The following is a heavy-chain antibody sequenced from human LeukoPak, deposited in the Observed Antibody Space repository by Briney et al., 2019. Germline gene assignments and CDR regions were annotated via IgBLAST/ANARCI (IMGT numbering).Heavy chain of an antibody. Sequence: PSETLSLTCAVYGGSFSGYYWSWIRQPPGKGLEWIGEINHSGSTNYNPSLKSRVTISVDTSKNQFSLKLSSVTAADTAVYYCAKNGDSGQLQGDFDYWGQGTLVTVSS. J-gene: IGHJ4*02. V-gene: IGHV4-34*01. CDR3: AKNGDSGQLQGDFDY. CDR1: GGSFSGYY. CDR2: INHSGST. D-gene: IGHD5-12*01.